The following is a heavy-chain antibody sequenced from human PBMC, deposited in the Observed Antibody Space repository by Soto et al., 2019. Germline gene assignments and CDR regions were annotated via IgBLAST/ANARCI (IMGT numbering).Heavy chain of an antibody. CDR3: AKYATRSQPDY. CDR2: ISGSGDTT. CDR1: GFTFSSYA. D-gene: IGHD2-2*01. Sequence: EVQLLESGGGLVQPGGSLRLSCAASGFTFSSYAMSWVRQAPGKGLEWVSSISGSGDTTYYADSVRGRFTISRDNSKNTLFLQRNSLRAEDTARYCCAKYATRSQPDYWGQGTLVTVSS. J-gene: IGHJ4*02. V-gene: IGHV3-23*01.